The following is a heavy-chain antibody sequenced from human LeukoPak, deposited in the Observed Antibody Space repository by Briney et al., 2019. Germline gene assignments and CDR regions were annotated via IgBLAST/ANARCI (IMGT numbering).Heavy chain of an antibody. CDR3: ASQGDGGNITFDY. D-gene: IGHD2-15*01. V-gene: IGHV4-34*01. Sequence: SETLSLTCAVYGGSFSGYYWSWIRQTPGKGLEWIGEINHSGSTNYNPSLKSRVTISVDTSKNQFSLKLSSVTAADTAVYYCASQGDGGNITFDYWGQGTLVTVSS. J-gene: IGHJ4*02. CDR1: GGSFSGYY. CDR2: INHSGST.